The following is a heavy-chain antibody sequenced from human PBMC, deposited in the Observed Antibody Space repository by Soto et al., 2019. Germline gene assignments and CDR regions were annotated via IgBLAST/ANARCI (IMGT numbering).Heavy chain of an antibody. CDR2: IDPSDSYT. V-gene: IGHV5-10-1*01. D-gene: IGHD3-10*02. CDR3: ARQGKDNGHLYSVDGMDV. CDR1: GYSFISHW. Sequence: GESLKISCKGSGYSFISHWITWVRQMPGKGLEWMGKIDPSDSYTNYSPSFQGHVTISGDKSISTVYLHWSSLKASDTAMYYCARQGKDNGHLYSVDGMDVWGQGTTVTVSS. J-gene: IGHJ6*02.